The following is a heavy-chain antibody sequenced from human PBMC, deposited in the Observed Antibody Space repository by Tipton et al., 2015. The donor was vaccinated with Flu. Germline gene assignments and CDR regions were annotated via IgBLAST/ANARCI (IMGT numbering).Heavy chain of an antibody. V-gene: IGHV3-7*01. J-gene: IGHJ4*02. Sequence: VQLVQSGGGVVQPGGSLRLSCAASGFAFSGYGMHWVRQAPGKGLEWVANINQDGTEKYYVDSVKGRFTISRDNAKNSLYLQMNSLGAEDTAVYYCARDTGYNWNYIGGYYFDYWGQGTLVTVSS. CDR1: GFAFSGYG. D-gene: IGHD1-7*01. CDR2: INQDGTEK. CDR3: ARDTGYNWNYIGGYYFDY.